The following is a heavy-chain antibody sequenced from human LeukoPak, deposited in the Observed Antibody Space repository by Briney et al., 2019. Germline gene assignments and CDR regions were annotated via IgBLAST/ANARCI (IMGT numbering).Heavy chain of an antibody. V-gene: IGHV1-69*04. J-gene: IGHJ4*02. CDR3: APAGTYYYDSSGG. CDR1: GGTFSSYA. D-gene: IGHD3-22*01. CDR2: IIPILGIA. Sequence: GASVKVSCKASGGTFSSYAISWVRQAPGQGLEWMGRIIPILGIANYTQKFQGRVTITADKSTSTAYMELSSLRSEDTAVYYCAPAGTYYYDSSGGWGQGTLVTVSS.